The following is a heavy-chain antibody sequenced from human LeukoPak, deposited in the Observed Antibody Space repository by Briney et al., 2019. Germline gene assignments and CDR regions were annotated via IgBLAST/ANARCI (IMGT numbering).Heavy chain of an antibody. J-gene: IGHJ4*02. D-gene: IGHD3-16*01. CDR3: ARDLGARGY. Sequence: GESLRLSCAASGFTFTDYTMNWVRQVPGRGLEWLASISISSSVIYYADSVKGRFTISRDNAKNTLFLQMDSLRVEDTGHYYCARDLGARGYWGQGTLVTVSS. CDR2: ISISSSVI. V-gene: IGHV3-21*01. CDR1: GFTFTDYT.